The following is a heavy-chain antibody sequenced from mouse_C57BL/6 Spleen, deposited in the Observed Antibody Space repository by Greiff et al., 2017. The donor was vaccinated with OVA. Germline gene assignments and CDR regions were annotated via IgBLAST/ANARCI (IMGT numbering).Heavy chain of an antibody. CDR2: INPNNGGT. V-gene: IGHV1-26*01. Sequence: VQLQQSGPELVKPGASVKISCKASGYTFTDYYMNWVKQSHGKSLEWIGDINPNNGGTSYNQKFKGKATLTVDKSSSTAYMELRSLTSEDSAVYYWAKSSSTDAMDYWGQGTSVTVSS. CDR3: AKSSSTDAMDY. CDR1: GYTFTDYY. J-gene: IGHJ4*01. D-gene: IGHD1-1*01.